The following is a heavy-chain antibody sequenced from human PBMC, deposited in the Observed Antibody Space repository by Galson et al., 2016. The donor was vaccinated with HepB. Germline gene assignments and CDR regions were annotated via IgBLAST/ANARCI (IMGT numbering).Heavy chain of an antibody. V-gene: IGHV4-39*07. Sequence: ETLSLTCTVSGGSIRSSYYYWAWIRQPPGKGLEWLGSIHYDGTAHHNPSLKSRVTISVDTSKNQISLELRSVTTADTATYYCAKGMSKTWLFDSWGRGTLVTVSS. CDR3: AKGMSKTWLFDS. J-gene: IGHJ4*02. CDR2: IHYDGTA. CDR1: GGSIRSSYYY. D-gene: IGHD5-12*01.